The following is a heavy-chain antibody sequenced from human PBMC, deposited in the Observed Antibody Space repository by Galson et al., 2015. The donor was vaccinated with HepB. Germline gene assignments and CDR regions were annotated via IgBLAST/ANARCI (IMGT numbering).Heavy chain of an antibody. D-gene: IGHD2-21*02. CDR2: IFSSGTT. CDR1: GGSISRFQ. CDR3: SRNRGGDSWDDAFDN. V-gene: IGHV4-4*07. Sequence: ETLSLTCSVSGGSISRFQWTWIRQPAGKGLEWIGRIFSSGTTTYNPSLKSRVIMSVDTFRNQFSLKLRSMTAADTAVYFCSRNRGGDSWDDAFDNWGQGTIVTVFS. J-gene: IGHJ3*02.